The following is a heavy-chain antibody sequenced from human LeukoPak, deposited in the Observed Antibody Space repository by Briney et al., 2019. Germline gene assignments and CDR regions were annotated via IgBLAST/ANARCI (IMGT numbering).Heavy chain of an antibody. D-gene: IGHD3-22*01. J-gene: IGHJ4*02. V-gene: IGHV3-23*01. CDR1: GFTFSSYA. CDR3: AKHTYYYDSSGYLFDY. CDR2: ISTSGGST. Sequence: GGSLRLSCAASGFTFSSYAMSWVRQAPGKGLEWVSAISTSGGSTYYADSVKGRFTISRDNSKNTLYLQMNSLRAEDTAVYYCAKHTYYYDSSGYLFDYRGQGTLVTVSS.